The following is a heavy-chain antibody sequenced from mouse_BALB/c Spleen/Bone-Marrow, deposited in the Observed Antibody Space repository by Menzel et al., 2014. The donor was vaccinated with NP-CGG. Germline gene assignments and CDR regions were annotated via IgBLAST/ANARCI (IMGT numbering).Heavy chain of an antibody. CDR2: INPSSGSA. Sequence: VQLQQSGAEVARPGASVKMSCKASGYTFTYYTMQWVKQRTGQGLEWIGYINPSSGSANYNQNFKDKATLTADKSSSTAYMQLTSLTSEDSAVYYCARGGTRCYFDYWGQGTTLTVSS. CDR3: ARGGTRCYFDY. CDR1: GYTFTYYT. J-gene: IGHJ2*01. V-gene: IGHV1-4*01. D-gene: IGHD3-3*01.